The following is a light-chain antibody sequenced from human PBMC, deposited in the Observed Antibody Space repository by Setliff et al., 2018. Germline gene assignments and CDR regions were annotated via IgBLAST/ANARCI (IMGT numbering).Light chain of an antibody. V-gene: IGLV2-11*01. CDR2: DVS. CDR3: CSYAGSTTYVV. CDR1: SSDVGGYNY. Sequence: QSALTQPRSVSGSPGQSVTISCTGTSSDVGGYNYVSWYQQHPGKAPKLMIYDVSKRPSGVSNRFSGSKSGNTASLTISGLQAEDAADYYCCSYAGSTTYVVFGGGTKVT. J-gene: IGLJ2*01.